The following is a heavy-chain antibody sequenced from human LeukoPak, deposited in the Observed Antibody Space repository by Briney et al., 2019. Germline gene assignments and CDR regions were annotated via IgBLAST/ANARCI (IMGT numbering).Heavy chain of an antibody. J-gene: IGHJ4*02. CDR2: INPNSGGT. V-gene: IGHV1-2*04. CDR3: ARSEASGYDTPHFDY. CDR1: GYTFTDYY. Sequence: GASVKVSCKASGYTFTDYYMHWVRQAPGQGLEWMGWINPNSGGTNYAQKFQGWVTMTRDTSISTAYMELSRLRSDDTAVYYCARSEASGYDTPHFDYWGQGTLVTVSS. D-gene: IGHD5-12*01.